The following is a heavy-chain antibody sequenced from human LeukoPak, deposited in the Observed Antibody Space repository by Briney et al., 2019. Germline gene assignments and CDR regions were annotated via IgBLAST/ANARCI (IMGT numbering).Heavy chain of an antibody. Sequence: GGSLRLSCAASGFTLSSYWMSWVRQAPGKGLEWVANIKQDGSEKYYVDSVKGRFTISRDNAKNSLYLQMNSLRAEDTAVYYCASEGLILEWPKFGYYFDYWGQGTLVTVSS. CDR2: IKQDGSEK. CDR3: ASEGLILEWPKFGYYFDY. J-gene: IGHJ4*02. CDR1: GFTLSSYW. V-gene: IGHV3-7*01. D-gene: IGHD3-3*01.